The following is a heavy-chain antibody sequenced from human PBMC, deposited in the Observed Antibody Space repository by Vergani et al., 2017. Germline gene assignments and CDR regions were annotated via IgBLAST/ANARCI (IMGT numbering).Heavy chain of an antibody. V-gene: IGHV3-23*01. CDR3: AKESITIFGVVICGYFDY. D-gene: IGHD3-3*01. CDR1: GFTFSSYA. J-gene: IGHJ4*02. CDR2: ISGSGGST. Sequence: EVQLLESGGGLVQPGGSLRLSCAASGFTFSSYAMSWVRQAPGKGLEWVSAISGSGGSTYYADSVKGRFTISRDNSKNTLYLKMNSLRAEDTAVYYCAKESITIFGVVICGYFDYWGQGTLVTVSS.